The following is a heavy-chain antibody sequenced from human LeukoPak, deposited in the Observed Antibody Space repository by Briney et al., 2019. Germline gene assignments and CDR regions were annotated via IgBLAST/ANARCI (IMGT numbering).Heavy chain of an antibody. V-gene: IGHV1-18*01. CDR2: MSAYNGHT. Sequence: GASVKVSCKASGGTFSSYAISWVRQAPGQGLERMGWMSAYNGHTNYAQKVQDRVTMTTDTSTSTAYMELRSLISDDTAVYYCARDGYHDSNGHYSNAFDIWGQGTMVTVSS. J-gene: IGHJ3*02. CDR3: ARDGYHDSNGHYSNAFDI. CDR1: GGTFSSYA. D-gene: IGHD4-11*01.